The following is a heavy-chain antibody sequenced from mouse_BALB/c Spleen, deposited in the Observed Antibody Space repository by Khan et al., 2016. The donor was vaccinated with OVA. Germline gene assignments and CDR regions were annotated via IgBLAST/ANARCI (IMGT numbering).Heavy chain of an antibody. CDR2: IWSDGNT. CDR3: GRGFDGEASLKEMDY. Sequence: DLVESGPGLVAPSQSLSITCTVSGFSLTSYGVHWVRQPPGKGLEWLVVIWSDGNTNYNSVLKSRLSISKDNSKSQVFLKMNSLQTDDTAMYYCGRGFDGEASLKEMDYWGQGKAVTV. CDR1: GFSLTSYG. V-gene: IGHV2-6*02. D-gene: IGHD2-13*01. J-gene: IGHJ4*01.